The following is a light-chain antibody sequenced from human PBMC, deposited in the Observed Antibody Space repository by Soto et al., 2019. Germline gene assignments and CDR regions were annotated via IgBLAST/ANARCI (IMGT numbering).Light chain of an antibody. V-gene: IGLV3-21*02. CDR3: QVWDRSSDHYV. Sequence: SYELTQPPSVSVAPGQTARITCGGNNIGSKSVHWYQQKPDQAPVLAVYDDSDRPSRIPERFSGSNSGNTDTLTISRVEAGDEAADYCQVWDRSSDHYVFGTGTKLTVL. J-gene: IGLJ1*01. CDR2: DDS. CDR1: NIGSKS.